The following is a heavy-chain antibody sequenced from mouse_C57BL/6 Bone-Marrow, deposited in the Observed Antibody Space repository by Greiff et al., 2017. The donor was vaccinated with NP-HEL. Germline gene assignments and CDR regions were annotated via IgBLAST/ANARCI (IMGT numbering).Heavy chain of an antibody. Sequence: QVHVKQSGPELVKPGASVKISCKASGYTFTDYYINWVKQRPGQGLEWIGWIFPGSGSTYYNEKFKGKATLTVDKSSSTAYMLLSSLTSEDSAVYFCARSDFYYGSSPAWFAYWGQGTLVTVSA. D-gene: IGHD1-1*01. V-gene: IGHV1-75*01. CDR3: ARSDFYYGSSPAWFAY. CDR2: IFPGSGST. J-gene: IGHJ3*01. CDR1: GYTFTDYY.